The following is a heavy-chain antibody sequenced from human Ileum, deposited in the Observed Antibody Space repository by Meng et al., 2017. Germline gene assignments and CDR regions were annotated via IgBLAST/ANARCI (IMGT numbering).Heavy chain of an antibody. Sequence: VQPAESGPGLVRPSVTLSLICAVSGGSVSSSGYQWGWIRQPPGKGLEWIGYASTNYNPSLKSRVTISVDTSKNQFSLKLTSVTAADTAVYYCARDHWGSLDYWGQGVLVTVSS. V-gene: IGHV4-61*08. CDR1: GGSVSSSGYQ. D-gene: IGHD7-27*01. CDR2: AST. CDR3: ARDHWGSLDY. J-gene: IGHJ4*02.